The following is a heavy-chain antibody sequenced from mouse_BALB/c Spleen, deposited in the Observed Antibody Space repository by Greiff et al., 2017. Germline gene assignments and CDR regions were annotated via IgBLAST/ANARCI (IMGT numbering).Heavy chain of an antibody. CDR1: GFTFSSFG. J-gene: IGHJ2*01. CDR2: ISSGSSTI. Sequence: EVQVVESGGGLVQPGGSRKLSCAASGFTFSSFGMHWVRQAPEKGLEWVAYISSGSSTIYYADTVKGRFTISRDNPKNTLFLQMTSLRSEDTAMYYCARERGNYFDYWGQGTTLTVSS. V-gene: IGHV5-17*02. CDR3: ARERGNYFDY.